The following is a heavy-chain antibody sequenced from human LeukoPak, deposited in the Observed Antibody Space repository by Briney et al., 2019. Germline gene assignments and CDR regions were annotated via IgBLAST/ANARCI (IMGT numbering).Heavy chain of an antibody. V-gene: IGHV4-39*01. CDR1: GGSISSSSYY. J-gene: IGHJ4*02. Sequence: SETLCLTCTVSGGSISSSSYYWGWIRQPPGKGLEWIGSIYYSGSTYYNPSLKSRVTISVDTSKNQFSLKLSSVTAADTAVYYCARYYDSSGYSPSGVDYWGQGTLVTVSS. D-gene: IGHD3-22*01. CDR2: IYYSGST. CDR3: ARYYDSSGYSPSGVDY.